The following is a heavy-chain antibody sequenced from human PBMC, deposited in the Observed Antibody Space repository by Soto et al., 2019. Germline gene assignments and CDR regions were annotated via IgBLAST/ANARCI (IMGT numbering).Heavy chain of an antibody. J-gene: IGHJ5*02. CDR1: GYTFTSYD. Sequence: ASVKVSCKASGYTFTSYDISWVRQAPGQGLEWMGWISASKGNTNYAQKLQDRVTLTTDTSTSTAYMELRSLRSDDTAVYYCSIDLYVAYYYSSLHSWGQGTLVTV. CDR3: SIDLYVAYYYSSLHS. CDR2: ISASKGNT. V-gene: IGHV1-18*01. D-gene: IGHD1-26*01.